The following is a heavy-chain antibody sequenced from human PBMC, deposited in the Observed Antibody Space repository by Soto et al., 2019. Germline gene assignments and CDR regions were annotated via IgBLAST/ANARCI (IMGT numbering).Heavy chain of an antibody. V-gene: IGHV3-66*01. CDR2: IYSGGST. CDR1: GFTVSSNY. J-gene: IGHJ1*01. CDR3: ARDRIAVAGNPEYFQH. D-gene: IGHD6-19*01. Sequence: EVQLVESGGGLVQPGGSLRLSCAASGFTVSSNYMSWVRQAPGKGLEWVPVIYSGGSTYYADSVKGRFTISRDNSKNTLYLQMNSLRAEDTAVYYCARDRIAVAGNPEYFQHWGQGTLVTVSS.